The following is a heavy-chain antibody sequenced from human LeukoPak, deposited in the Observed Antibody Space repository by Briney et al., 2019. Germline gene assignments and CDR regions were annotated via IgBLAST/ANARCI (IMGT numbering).Heavy chain of an antibody. J-gene: IGHJ4*02. D-gene: IGHD3-22*01. CDR3: ASAHYHDNSAHPTLNY. Sequence: GGSLRLSCTASGFTFSDHYMDWVRQAPGKGLEWIARIRNITRSYTTEYAATVRGRFTISRDASKNLLFLQMKSLKTDDTAVYYCASAHYHDNSAHPTLNYWGQGTLVTVAS. V-gene: IGHV3-72*01. CDR2: IRNITRSYTT. CDR1: GFTFSDHY.